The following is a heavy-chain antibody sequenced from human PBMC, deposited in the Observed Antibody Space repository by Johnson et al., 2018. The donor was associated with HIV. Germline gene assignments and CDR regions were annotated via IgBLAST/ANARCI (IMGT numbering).Heavy chain of an antibody. V-gene: IGHV3-66*01. CDR1: GFIFRDYY. CDR2: IHSGGST. D-gene: IGHD2-21*01. Sequence: VQLVESGGGLVKPRGSLRLSCAASGFIFRDYYMSWIRQAPGQGLEWVSVIHSGGSTYYADSVEGRFTISRDNSKNTVLLQMNSLRVEDTAVYYCARGGHCGGDCAGAKQALDIWGQGTVVTVSS. CDR3: ARGGHCGGDCAGAKQALDI. J-gene: IGHJ3*02.